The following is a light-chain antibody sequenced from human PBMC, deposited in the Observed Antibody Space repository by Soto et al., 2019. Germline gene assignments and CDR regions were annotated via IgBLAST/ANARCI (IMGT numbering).Light chain of an antibody. CDR2: AAS. J-gene: IGKJ4*01. Sequence: AIQMTQSPSSLSASVGDRVNITCRASQGIGNDLGWYQQKPRKAPKVLIYAASSLQSGVPSRFSGSGSGTHFTLTIDCLQTEDFATYYCLQDNSFPPTFGGGTKVEIK. CDR1: QGIGND. V-gene: IGKV1-6*01. CDR3: LQDNSFPPT.